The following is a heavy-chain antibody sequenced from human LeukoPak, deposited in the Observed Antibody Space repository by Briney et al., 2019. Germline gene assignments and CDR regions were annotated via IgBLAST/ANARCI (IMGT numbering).Heavy chain of an antibody. D-gene: IGHD5-18*01. CDR1: GYTFTSYY. V-gene: IGHV1-69*06. Sequence: GASVKVSCKASGYTFTSYYMHWVRQAPGQGLEWMGGIIPIFGTANYAQKFQGRVTITADKSTSTAYMELSSLRSEDTAVYYCARDPRGYSYGTHVNYYYYYMDVWGKGTTVTVSS. CDR3: ARDPRGYSYGTHVNYYYYYMDV. CDR2: IIPIFGTA. J-gene: IGHJ6*03.